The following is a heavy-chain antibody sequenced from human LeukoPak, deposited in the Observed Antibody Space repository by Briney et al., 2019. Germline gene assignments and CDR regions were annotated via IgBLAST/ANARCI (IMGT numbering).Heavy chain of an antibody. Sequence: GGSLRLSCAASGFIFNDFWLHWLRQVPGKGPVWVSRISSDGSTTYYADSVKGRFTISRDNAKNTLYLQMSSLRVEDTAVYYCGTAQYWGQGTLLTVSS. V-gene: IGHV3-74*01. CDR2: ISSDGSTT. CDR1: GFIFNDFW. J-gene: IGHJ4*02. CDR3: GTAQY.